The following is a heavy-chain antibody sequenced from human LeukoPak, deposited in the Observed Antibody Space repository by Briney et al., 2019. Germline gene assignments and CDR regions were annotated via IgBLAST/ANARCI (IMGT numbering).Heavy chain of an antibody. V-gene: IGHV3-30*02. CDR2: IRYDGSNK. CDR3: AKERDTAMVTIDY. Sequence: PGGSLRLSCSGSGFTFSSYGMHWVRQAPGKGLEWVAFIRYDGSNKYYADSVKGRFTISRDNSKNTLYLQMNSLRAEDTAVYYCAKERDTAMVTIDYWGQGTLVTVSS. CDR1: GFTFSSYG. D-gene: IGHD5-18*01. J-gene: IGHJ4*02.